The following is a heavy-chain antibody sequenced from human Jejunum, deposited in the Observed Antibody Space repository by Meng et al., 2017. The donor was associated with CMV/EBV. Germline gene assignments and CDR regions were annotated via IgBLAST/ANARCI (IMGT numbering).Heavy chain of an antibody. J-gene: IGHJ4*02. Sequence: HAQLQQPAPRLYKPSDHLSLPCRFSGHSISNYYWTWLRHAPGNALEWICRIYPSGSTNYNPSLQSRVTMSVDTSKNQFSLKLTSVTAADTAVYFCARESAAAGRGEDYWGQGTLVTVSS. CDR3: ARESAAAGRGEDY. D-gene: IGHD6-13*01. V-gene: IGHV4-4*07. CDR1: GHSISNYY. CDR2: IYPSGST.